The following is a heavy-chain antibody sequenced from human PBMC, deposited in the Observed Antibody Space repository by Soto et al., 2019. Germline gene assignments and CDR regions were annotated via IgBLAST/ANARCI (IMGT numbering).Heavy chain of an antibody. D-gene: IGHD3-22*01. CDR3: AREDYYDSSGYHLPGYYYYGMDG. J-gene: IGHJ6*02. CDR2: INAGNGNT. Sequence: ASVKVSCKASGYTFTSYAMHWVRQAPGQRLEWMGWINAGNGNTKYSQKFQGRVTITRDTSASTAYMELSSLRSEDTAVYYCAREDYYDSSGYHLPGYYYYGMDGWGQGTTVTVSS. CDR1: GYTFTSYA. V-gene: IGHV1-3*01.